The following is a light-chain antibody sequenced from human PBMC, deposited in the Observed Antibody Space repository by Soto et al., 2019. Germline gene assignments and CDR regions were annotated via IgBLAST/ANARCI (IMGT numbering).Light chain of an antibody. V-gene: IGKV3-20*01. CDR1: QSVSSTY. CDR2: GAS. J-gene: IGKJ1*01. CDR3: QQYGGSPRT. Sequence: IVLTQSPGTLSLSPGERATLSCRASQSVSSTYLAWYQQKRGQAPRLLIHGASNRATGIPDRFSGSGSGTDFTLTITRLEPEDFAVYYCQQYGGSPRTFGQGTKVDIK.